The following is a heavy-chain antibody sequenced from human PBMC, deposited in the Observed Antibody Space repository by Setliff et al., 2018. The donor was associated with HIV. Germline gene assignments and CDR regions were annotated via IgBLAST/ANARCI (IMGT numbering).Heavy chain of an antibody. V-gene: IGHV4-39*01. CDR3: ARRIPSGIAVAFGDFDI. D-gene: IGHD6-19*01. CDR2: LSYDGST. J-gene: IGHJ3*02. Sequence: ETLSLTCTVSGVSMSSSSYYWGWIRQPPGKGLEYIGSLSYDGSTYYHPSLKSRVSISVDTSKNQFSLRLSFVTAADTAVYYCARRIPSGIAVAFGDFDIWGQGTMVT. CDR1: GVSMSSSSYY.